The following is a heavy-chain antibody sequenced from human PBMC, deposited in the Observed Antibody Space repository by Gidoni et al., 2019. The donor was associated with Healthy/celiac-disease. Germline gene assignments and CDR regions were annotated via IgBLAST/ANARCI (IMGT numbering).Heavy chain of an antibody. Sequence: HVQLQQWGAGLFKPSETLSLTCAVYGGSFSGYYWSWIRLPPGKGLEWIGEINHRASTNYNTALRSRVTISVDTTKTQFSLKLSFVTAADTDVYYCARGGITIFSRGSALDYWGQGTLVTVSS. V-gene: IGHV4-34*01. CDR2: INHRAST. D-gene: IGHD3-9*01. J-gene: IGHJ4*02. CDR3: ARGGITIFSRGSALDY. CDR1: GGSFSGYY.